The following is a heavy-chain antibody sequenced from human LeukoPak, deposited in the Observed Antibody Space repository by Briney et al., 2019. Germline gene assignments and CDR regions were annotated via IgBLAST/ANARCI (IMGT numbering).Heavy chain of an antibody. CDR3: ARAETVTTAFDY. D-gene: IGHD4-17*01. J-gene: IGHJ4*02. CDR2: ISAYNGNT. Sequence: ASVKVSCKASGYTFTGYYMHWVRQAPGQGLEWMGWISAYNGNTNYAQKLQGRVTMTTDTSTSTAYMELRSLRSDDTAVYYCARAETVTTAFDYWGQGTLVTVSS. V-gene: IGHV1-18*04. CDR1: GYTFTGYY.